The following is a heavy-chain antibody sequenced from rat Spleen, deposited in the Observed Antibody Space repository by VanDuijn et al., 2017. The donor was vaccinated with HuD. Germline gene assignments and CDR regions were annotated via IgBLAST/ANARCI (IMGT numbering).Heavy chain of an antibody. CDR1: GFTFSNYD. J-gene: IGHJ4*01. V-gene: IGHV5-20*01. Sequence: EVQLVESGGGLVQPGRSLKLSCAVSGFTFSNYDMAWVRQAPTKGLEWVASISYAGSSTYYRDSVKGRFTISRDNAKSTLYLQMDSLRFEDTATYYCTTGEYYGYPDYYVMDAWGQGVMVTVSS. CDR2: ISYAGSST. D-gene: IGHD1-7*01. CDR3: TTGEYYGYPDYYVMDA.